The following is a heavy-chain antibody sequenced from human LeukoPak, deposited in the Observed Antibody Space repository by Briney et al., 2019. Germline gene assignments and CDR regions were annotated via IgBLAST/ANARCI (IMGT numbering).Heavy chain of an antibody. CDR3: ASYYASGVSAYNYYGMDV. CDR1: GYSISSDYY. D-gene: IGHD3-10*01. J-gene: IGHJ6*04. CDR2: MSHNKGT. V-gene: IGHV4-38-2*01. Sequence: PSETLPLTCAVSGYSISSDYYWGWIRRPPGKGLEWIGSMSHNKGTYYNPSLKSRVTISMDTSKNQFSLRLSSVTAADTAVYYCASYYASGVSAYNYYGMDVWGKGTTVTVSS.